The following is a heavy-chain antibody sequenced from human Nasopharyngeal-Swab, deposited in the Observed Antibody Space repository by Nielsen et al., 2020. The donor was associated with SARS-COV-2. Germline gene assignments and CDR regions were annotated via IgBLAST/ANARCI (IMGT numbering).Heavy chain of an antibody. CDR2: INPKTGGT. D-gene: IGHD6-19*01. Sequence: ASVKVSCKASGYTFTDYYMHWVRQAPGQGLEYMGWINPKTGGTNYAQKFHGWVTMTRATSINTVYMDLSRLKSDDTAVYYCARDGGQYNSGWHDFSYFDLWGRGTLVTVSS. CDR3: ARDGGQYNSGWHDFSYFDL. V-gene: IGHV1-2*04. J-gene: IGHJ2*01. CDR1: GYTFTDYY.